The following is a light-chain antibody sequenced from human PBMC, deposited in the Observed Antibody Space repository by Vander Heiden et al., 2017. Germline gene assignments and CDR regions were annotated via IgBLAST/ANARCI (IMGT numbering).Light chain of an antibody. V-gene: IGKV3-20*01. Sequence: DTVLTHSPRTLSLSPGERPTLSRSASESVCSSYLAWYQQKPGQAPRHLIYDASSRAPGVPDRFSGSGSGTDFTLTISRLEPEDFAVYYCQQYGDSVSITFGQGTRLEIK. CDR3: QQYGDSVSIT. CDR1: ESVCSSY. J-gene: IGKJ5*01. CDR2: DAS.